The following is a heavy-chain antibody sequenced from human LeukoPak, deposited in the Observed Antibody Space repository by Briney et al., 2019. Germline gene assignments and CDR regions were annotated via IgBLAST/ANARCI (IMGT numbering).Heavy chain of an antibody. D-gene: IGHD6-13*01. V-gene: IGHV4-34*01. CDR3: ARGIAAAGYYWYFDL. CDR2: INDSGNT. J-gene: IGHJ2*01. CDR1: GGSFTNYY. Sequence: SETLSLTCAVYGGSFTNYYWVWIRHVPGKGLEWLGEINDSGNTNRNPSLKSRVTISVDTSKNQFSLKLSSVTAADTAVYYCARGIAAAGYYWYFDLWGRGTLVTVSS.